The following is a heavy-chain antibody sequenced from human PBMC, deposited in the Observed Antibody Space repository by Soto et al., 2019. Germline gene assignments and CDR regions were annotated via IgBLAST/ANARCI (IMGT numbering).Heavy chain of an antibody. D-gene: IGHD1-1*01. CDR1: GFTFSSYS. CDR3: ARGGFSADRPHRPGLDESRVGPNYYFDY. Sequence: GGSLRLSCAASGFTFSSYSMNWVRQAPGKGLEWVSSISSSSSYIYYADSVKGRFTISRDNAKNSLYLQMNSLRAEDTAVYYGARGGFSADRPHRPGLDESRVGPNYYFDYWGQGTLVTASS. V-gene: IGHV3-21*01. CDR2: ISSSSSYI. J-gene: IGHJ4*02.